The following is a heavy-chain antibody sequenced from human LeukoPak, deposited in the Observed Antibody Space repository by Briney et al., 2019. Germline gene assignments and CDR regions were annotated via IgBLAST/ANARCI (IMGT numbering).Heavy chain of an antibody. CDR2: IYYSGST. Sequence: SETLSLTCTVSGGSISSYYWSWIRQPPGKGLEWIGYIYYSGSTNYNPSLKSQVTISVDTSKNQFSLKLSSVTAADTAVYYCARDRGDYDFWSGPNWFDPWGQGTLVTVSS. D-gene: IGHD3-3*01. V-gene: IGHV4-59*01. CDR1: GGSISSYY. J-gene: IGHJ5*02. CDR3: ARDRGDYDFWSGPNWFDP.